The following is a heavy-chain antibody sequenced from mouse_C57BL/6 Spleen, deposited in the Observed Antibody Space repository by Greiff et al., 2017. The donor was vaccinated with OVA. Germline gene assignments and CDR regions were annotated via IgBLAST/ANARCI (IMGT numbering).Heavy chain of an antibody. CDR2: IDSNSGGT. Sequence: QVQLQQPGAELVKPGASVKLSCKASGYTFTSYWMHWVKQRPGRGLEWIGRIDSNSGGTKYNEKFKSKATLTVDKPSSTAYMQLSSLTSEDSAVYYSARWKVVAHYFDYWGQGTTLTVSS. J-gene: IGHJ2*01. V-gene: IGHV1-72*01. CDR1: GYTFTSYW. D-gene: IGHD1-1*01. CDR3: ARWKVVAHYFDY.